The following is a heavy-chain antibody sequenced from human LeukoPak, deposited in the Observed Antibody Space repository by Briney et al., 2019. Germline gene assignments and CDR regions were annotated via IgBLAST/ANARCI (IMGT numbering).Heavy chain of an antibody. CDR3: AYRFWSASVPFDY. CDR2: ITYNGGST. J-gene: IGHJ4*02. Sequence: GGSLRLSCAASGFTFSNYGMSWVRQAPGKGLEWVSTITYNGGSTAYADSVKGRFTISRDNSKSTLYLQMDGLRADDTAVYYCAYRFWSASVPFDYWGQGTLVTVSS. V-gene: IGHV3-23*01. D-gene: IGHD3-3*01. CDR1: GFTFSNYG.